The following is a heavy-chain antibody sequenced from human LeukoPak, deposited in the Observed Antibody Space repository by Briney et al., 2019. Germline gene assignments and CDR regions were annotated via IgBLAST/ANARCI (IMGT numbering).Heavy chain of an antibody. D-gene: IGHD3-3*01. V-gene: IGHV1-2*02. Sequence: ASVKVSCKASGYTFTDYYIHWVRQAPGQGLEWMGWINPNGGGTYYAQKFQGRVTMTRDTSTSTAYMDLSRLRSDDTAVYYCARGGGSILGVLNEWGQGTLVTVSS. CDR1: GYTFTDYY. CDR2: INPNGGGT. CDR3: ARGGGSILGVLNE. J-gene: IGHJ4*02.